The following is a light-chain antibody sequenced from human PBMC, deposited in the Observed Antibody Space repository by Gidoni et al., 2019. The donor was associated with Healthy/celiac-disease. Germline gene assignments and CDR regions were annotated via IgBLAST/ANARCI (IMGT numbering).Light chain of an antibody. CDR1: QGISSA. Sequence: AIQLTPSPSSLSASVGDRVTITCRASQGISSALAWYQQKPGKAPKLLIYDASSVESGVPSRFSGSGSGTDFTLTISSLQPEDFATYYCQQFNSYPYTFGQGTKLEIK. CDR3: QQFNSYPYT. V-gene: IGKV1-13*02. CDR2: DAS. J-gene: IGKJ2*01.